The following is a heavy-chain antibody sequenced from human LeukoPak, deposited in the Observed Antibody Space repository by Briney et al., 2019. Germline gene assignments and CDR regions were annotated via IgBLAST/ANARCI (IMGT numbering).Heavy chain of an antibody. CDR3: ARGSSGSYFIGAQYYFDY. J-gene: IGHJ4*02. D-gene: IGHD1-26*01. V-gene: IGHV4-39*07. CDR2: IYTSGST. CDR1: GGSISSSSYY. Sequence: SETLSLTCTVSGGSISSSSYYWGWIRQPPGKGLEWIGRIYTSGSTNYNPSLKSRVTMSVDTSKNQFSLKLSSVTAADTAVYYCARGSSGSYFIGAQYYFDYWGQGTLVTVSS.